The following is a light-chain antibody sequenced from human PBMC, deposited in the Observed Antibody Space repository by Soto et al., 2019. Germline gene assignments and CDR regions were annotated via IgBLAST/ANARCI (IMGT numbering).Light chain of an antibody. Sequence: DIQMTQSPSSLSASVGDRVTITCRANQSISSYLNWYQQKPGKAPNLLIYAASSLQSGVPSRFSGSGSGTDFTLTISSLQPEDFATYYCQQSYSTPPTFVGGTKVEIK. CDR3: QQSYSTPPT. CDR2: AAS. J-gene: IGKJ4*01. CDR1: QSISSY. V-gene: IGKV1-39*01.